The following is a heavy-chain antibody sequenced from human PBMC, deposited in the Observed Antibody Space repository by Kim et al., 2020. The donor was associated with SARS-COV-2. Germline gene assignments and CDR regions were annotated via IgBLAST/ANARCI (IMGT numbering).Heavy chain of an antibody. D-gene: IGHD3-3*01. J-gene: IGHJ4*02. CDR2: ISYDGSNK. V-gene: IGHV3-30*18. CDR3: AKDFSHADFWSGYYTPDY. Sequence: GGSLRLSCAASGFTFSSYGMHWVRQAPGKGLEWVAVISYDGSNKYYADSVKGRFTISRDNSKNTLYLQMNSLRAEDTAVYYCAKDFSHADFWSGYYTPDYWXXGTLVTVSS. CDR1: GFTFSSYG.